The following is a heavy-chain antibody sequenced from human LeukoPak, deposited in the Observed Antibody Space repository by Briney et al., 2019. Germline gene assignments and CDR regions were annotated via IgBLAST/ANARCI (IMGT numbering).Heavy chain of an antibody. D-gene: IGHD2-2*01. CDR1: GGSFSGYY. J-gene: IGHJ6*02. Sequence: TSETLSLTCAVYGGSFSGYYWSWIRQPPGKGLEWIGEINHSGSTNYNPSLKSRVTISVDTSKNQFSLKLSSVTAADTAVYYCARARGYCGSTSCYGGPRLFGMDVWGQGTTVTVSS. V-gene: IGHV4-34*01. CDR3: ARARGYCGSTSCYGGPRLFGMDV. CDR2: INHSGST.